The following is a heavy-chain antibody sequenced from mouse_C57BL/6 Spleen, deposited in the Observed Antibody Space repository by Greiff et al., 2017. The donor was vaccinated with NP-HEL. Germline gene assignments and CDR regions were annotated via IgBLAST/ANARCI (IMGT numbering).Heavy chain of an antibody. CDR3: ARRGYDRGFAY. V-gene: IGHV3-1*01. CDR1: GYSITSGYD. Sequence: EVKVEESGPGMVKPSQSLSLTCTVTGYSITSGYDWHWIRHFPGNKLEWMGYISYSGSTNYNPSLKSRISITHDTSKNHFFLKLNSVTTEDTATYYCARRGYDRGFAYWGQGTLVTVSA. J-gene: IGHJ3*01. D-gene: IGHD2-2*01. CDR2: ISYSGST.